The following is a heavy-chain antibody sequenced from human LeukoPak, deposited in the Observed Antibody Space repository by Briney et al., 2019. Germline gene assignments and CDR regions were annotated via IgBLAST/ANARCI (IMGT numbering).Heavy chain of an antibody. J-gene: IGHJ5*02. D-gene: IGHD2-21*02. CDR2: INPNSGGT. Sequence: ASVKVSCKASGYTFTGYYMHWVRQAPGQGLEWMGWINPNSGGTNYAQKFQGRVTMTRDTSISTAYMELSRLRSDDTAVYYCVRGGYYCGGDCYPNWFDPWGQGTLVTVSS. CDR3: VRGGYYCGGDCYPNWFDP. CDR1: GYTFTGYY. V-gene: IGHV1-2*02.